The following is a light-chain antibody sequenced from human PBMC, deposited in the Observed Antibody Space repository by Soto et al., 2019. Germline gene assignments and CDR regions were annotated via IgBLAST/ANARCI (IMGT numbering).Light chain of an antibody. CDR1: QSVSTNY. CDR3: QRYGSSPFT. J-gene: IGKJ3*01. CDR2: GAS. Sequence: EIVLTQSPGTLSLSPRDRATLSCRASQSVSTNYLAWYQQSIGQAPRLLIYGASSRATGIPDMFSGNGSGTDFPLTISRLEAEDFAMYYCQRYGSSPFTFGPWTKFDIK. V-gene: IGKV3-20*01.